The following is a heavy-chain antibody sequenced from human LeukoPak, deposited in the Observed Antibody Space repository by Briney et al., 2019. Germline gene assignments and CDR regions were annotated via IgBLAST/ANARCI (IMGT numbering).Heavy chain of an antibody. CDR1: GYTFTGYY. J-gene: IGHJ4*02. CDR3: AGAFSSSSSEDY. D-gene: IGHD6-6*01. V-gene: IGHV1-2*06. Sequence: ASVKVSCKASGYTFTGYYMHWVRQAPGQGLEWMGRINPNSGGTNYAQKFQGRVTMTRDTSISTAYMELSRLRSDDTAVYYCAGAFSSSSSEDYWGQGTLVTVSS. CDR2: INPNSGGT.